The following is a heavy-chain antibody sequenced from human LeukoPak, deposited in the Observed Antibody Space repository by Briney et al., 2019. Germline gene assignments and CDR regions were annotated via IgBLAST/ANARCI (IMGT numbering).Heavy chain of an antibody. CDR3: TREEGSTDH. CDR1: GFIVSNYW. CDR2: INGDGSET. D-gene: IGHD5/OR15-5a*01. Sequence: GGSLRLSCAASGFIVSNYWMHWVRQAPGKGLVWVSHINGDGSETNYADSVRGRFTISRDNAKNTLYLQMNSLRVDDTAVYYCTREEGSTDHWGQGTLVTVSS. V-gene: IGHV3-74*01. J-gene: IGHJ4*02.